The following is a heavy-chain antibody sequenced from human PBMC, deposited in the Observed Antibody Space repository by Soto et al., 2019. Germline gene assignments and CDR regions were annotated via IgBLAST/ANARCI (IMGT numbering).Heavy chain of an antibody. CDR1: GYTFTSYG. CDR3: ARDLGLHNGYYYGMDV. CDR2: ISSNTGYT. V-gene: IGHV1-18*04. J-gene: IGHJ6*02. Sequence: ASVKVSCKASGYTFTSYGFSWVRQAPGQGLEWMGRISSNTGYTNHAQKLQDRVTMTTDTSTGTAYMELRSLRSDDTAVYYCARDLGLHNGYYYGMDVWGQGTTVTVSS. D-gene: IGHD2-8*01.